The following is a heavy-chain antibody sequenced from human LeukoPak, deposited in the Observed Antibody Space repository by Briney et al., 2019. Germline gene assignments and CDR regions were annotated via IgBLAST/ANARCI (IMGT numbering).Heavy chain of an antibody. J-gene: IGHJ3*02. CDR2: ISSSGSTI. CDR3: ARAVGDNGDYVDAFDI. Sequence: GGSLRLSCAASGFTFSSYEMNWVRQAPGKGLEWVSYISSSGSTIYYADSVKGRFTISRDNAKNSLYLQMNSLRAEDTAVYYLARAVGDNGDYVDAFDIWAKGQWSPSLQ. CDR1: GFTFSSYE. D-gene: IGHD4-17*01. V-gene: IGHV3-48*03.